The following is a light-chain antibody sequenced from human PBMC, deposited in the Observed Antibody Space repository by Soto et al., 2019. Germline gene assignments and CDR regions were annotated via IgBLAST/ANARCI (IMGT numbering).Light chain of an antibody. CDR1: QSVSSN. CDR3: QQYNIWPPYT. Sequence: ETVMTQSPATLSVSPGEGATLSCRASQSVSSNLAWYQQKPGQALRLLIYGASTRATGTPARFSGSGSGTEFTLTISSLQSEDFAVYYCQQYNIWPPYTFGQGTKVDIK. V-gene: IGKV3-15*01. J-gene: IGKJ2*01. CDR2: GAS.